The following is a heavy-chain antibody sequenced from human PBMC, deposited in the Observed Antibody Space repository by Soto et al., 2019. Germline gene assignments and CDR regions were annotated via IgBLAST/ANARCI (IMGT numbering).Heavy chain of an antibody. CDR3: GRHPRPANSSSWYPWFDP. D-gene: IGHD6-13*01. CDR2: IYPGDSDT. CDR1: GYNFPTYW. J-gene: IGHJ5*02. Sequence: GESLKISCQGSGYNFPTYWIGWVRQMPGKGLGWMGIIYPGDSDTRYSPSFQGQVTISADKSISTAYLQWSSLKASDTAMYYCGRHPRPANSSSWYPWFDPWGQGTLVTVSS. V-gene: IGHV5-51*01.